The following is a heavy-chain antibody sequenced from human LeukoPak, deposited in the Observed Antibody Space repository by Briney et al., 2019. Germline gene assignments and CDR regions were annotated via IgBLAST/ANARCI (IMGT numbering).Heavy chain of an antibody. J-gene: IGHJ4*02. CDR2: IYPGDSEI. V-gene: IGHV5-51*01. CDR3: ARAGSTWDNFDS. CDR1: GYSFTSYW. D-gene: IGHD2-2*01. Sequence: GESLRISCKGFGYSFTSYWIGWVRQMPGKGLEWMGIIYPGDSEIRYSPSFQGQVTLSADKSTSAAYLQWSSLKASDTAIYYCARAGSTWDNFDSWGQGTLVTVSS.